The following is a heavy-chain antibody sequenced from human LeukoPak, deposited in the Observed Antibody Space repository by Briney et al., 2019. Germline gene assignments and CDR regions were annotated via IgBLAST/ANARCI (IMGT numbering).Heavy chain of an antibody. J-gene: IGHJ4*02. Sequence: GGSLRLSCTASGFDFSTYAMSWVRQAPGKGLEWVSGIGGGDTHYADSVKGRFTISRDNSRNTVELQMSSLRAEDTAVYYCAKDGQSFNAMWDYFASWGRGTLVTVSS. D-gene: IGHD1-26*01. CDR1: GFDFSTYA. CDR3: AKDGQSFNAMWDYFAS. CDR2: IGGGDT. V-gene: IGHV3-23*01.